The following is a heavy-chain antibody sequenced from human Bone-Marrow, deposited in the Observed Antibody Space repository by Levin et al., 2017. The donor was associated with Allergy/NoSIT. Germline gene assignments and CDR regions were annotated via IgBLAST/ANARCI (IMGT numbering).Heavy chain of an antibody. CDR3: ATDGFADY. V-gene: IGHV1-24*01. Sequence: ASVKVSCKVSGYTLSELSIHWVRQAPERAFEWMGGFDPEDGETIYAQKFQGRLTMTEDTSADTAYMELSGLTSEDTAVYYCATDGFADYWGQGTLVTVSS. CDR1: GYTLSELS. J-gene: IGHJ4*02. CDR2: FDPEDGET. D-gene: IGHD3-3*01.